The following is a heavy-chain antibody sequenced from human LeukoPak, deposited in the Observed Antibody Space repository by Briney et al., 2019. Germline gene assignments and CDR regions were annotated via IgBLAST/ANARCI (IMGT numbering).Heavy chain of an antibody. CDR2: ISDSGGST. Sequence: PGGSLRLSCAASGFTFSNYAMSWVRQAPGKGLEWVLGISDSGGSTYYADSVKGRFTISRDNSKNTLYLQMNSLRAEDTAVHYCAKGKGLRYFDWLPDFDYWGQGTLVTVSS. CDR1: GFTFSNYA. D-gene: IGHD3-9*01. CDR3: AKGKGLRYFDWLPDFDY. J-gene: IGHJ4*02. V-gene: IGHV3-23*01.